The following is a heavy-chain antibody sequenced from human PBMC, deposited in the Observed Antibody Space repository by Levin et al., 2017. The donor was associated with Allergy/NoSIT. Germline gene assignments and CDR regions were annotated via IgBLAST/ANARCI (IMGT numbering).Heavy chain of an antibody. D-gene: IGHD1-26*01. V-gene: IGHV3-23*01. CDR1: GFTFSSYA. CDR2: ISGSGGST. J-gene: IGHJ4*02. Sequence: GESLKISCAASGFTFSSYAMSWVRQAPGKGLEWVSAISGSGGSTYYADSVKGRFTISRDNSKNTLYLQMNSLRAEDTAVYYCAKDLQGSGSYDEWDYFDYWGQGTLVTVSS. CDR3: AKDLQGSGSYDEWDYFDY.